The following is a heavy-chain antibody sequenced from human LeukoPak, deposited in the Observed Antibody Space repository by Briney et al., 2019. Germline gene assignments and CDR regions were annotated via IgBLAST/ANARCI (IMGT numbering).Heavy chain of an antibody. D-gene: IGHD5-24*01. V-gene: IGHV4-59*08. Sequence: SETLSLTCTVSGGSISSYYWSWIRQPPGKGLEWIGYIYYSGSTNYNPSLKGRVTISVDTSKNQFSLKLSSVTAADTAVYYCARHDGDGYNREDYFFDYWGQGTLVTVSS. CDR2: IYYSGST. CDR1: GGSISSYY. J-gene: IGHJ4*02. CDR3: ARHDGDGYNREDYFFDY.